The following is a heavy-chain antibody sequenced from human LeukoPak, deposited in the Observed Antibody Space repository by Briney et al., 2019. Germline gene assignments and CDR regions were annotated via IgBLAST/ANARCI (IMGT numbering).Heavy chain of an antibody. J-gene: IGHJ3*01. V-gene: IGHV3-64*01. CDR3: TRDMGRLRGDAFDF. CDR2: ISGDGRNT. CDR1: GFTFNTFA. D-gene: IGHD2-15*01. Sequence: PAGSLTLSCSASGFTFNTFASEWLGQAPGKGLEYVSGISGDGRNTFYGSSVKGTFTVSRDNSKDTLYLQMGSLIVEDMAVYYCTRDMGRLRGDAFDFWGQGTMVTVSS.